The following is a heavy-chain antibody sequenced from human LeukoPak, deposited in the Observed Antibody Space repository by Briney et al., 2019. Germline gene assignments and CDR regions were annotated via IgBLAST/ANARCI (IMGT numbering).Heavy chain of an antibody. CDR1: GGSISSFY. Sequence: PSETLSLTCTVSGGSISSFYWSWIRQPPGKGLEWSGYIDYSGTTNYHPSLKSRVIISVDTSKNQFSLRLSSVTAADTAVYYCARDSPIDSSGSYYYNMDVWGQGTPVTVSS. V-gene: IGHV4-59*01. D-gene: IGHD3-22*01. J-gene: IGHJ6*02. CDR3: ARDSPIDSSGSYYYNMDV. CDR2: IDYSGTT.